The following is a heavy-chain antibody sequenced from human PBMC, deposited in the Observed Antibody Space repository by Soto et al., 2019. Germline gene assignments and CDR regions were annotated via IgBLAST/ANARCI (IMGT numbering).Heavy chain of an antibody. D-gene: IGHD3-9*01. CDR2: IDPSDSYT. Sequence: GESLKISCKGSGYSFTSYWISWVRQMPGKGLEWMGRIDPSDSYTNYSPSFQGHVTISADKSISTAYLQWSSLKASDTAMYYCASLVLEYDILTGPPSYYYGTDVWGQGTTVTVSS. CDR1: GYSFTSYW. V-gene: IGHV5-10-1*01. J-gene: IGHJ6*02. CDR3: ASLVLEYDILTGPPSYYYGTDV.